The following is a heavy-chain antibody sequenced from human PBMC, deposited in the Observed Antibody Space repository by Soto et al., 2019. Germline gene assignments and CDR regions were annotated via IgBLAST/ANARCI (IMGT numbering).Heavy chain of an antibody. D-gene: IGHD3-22*01. Sequence: SETLSLTCNVSGASLDRSNYYWDWIRQSPGKGLEWIGTTYYNGNAYYNPSLRNRVTMSVDTSKNQFSLKLMSVTAADTAVYYCARHFVAVVIKGWGYWGQGTLVTVS. CDR2: TYYNGNA. CDR3: ARHFVAVVIKGWGY. J-gene: IGHJ4*02. V-gene: IGHV4-39*01. CDR1: GASLDRSNYY.